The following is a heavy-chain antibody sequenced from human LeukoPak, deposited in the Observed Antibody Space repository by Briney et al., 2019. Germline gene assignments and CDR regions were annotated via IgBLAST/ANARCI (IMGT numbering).Heavy chain of an antibody. V-gene: IGHV4-39*01. CDR1: GASISSGSYY. CDR2: ISYSGNT. CDR3: ARHPDLDY. Sequence: TSETLSLTCTVSGASISSGSYYWGWIRQPPGKGLDWIGSISYSGNTFYNPSLKSRVTMSVDSSKNQFSLKLSSVTAADTAVCYCARHPDLDYWGQGTLVTVSS. J-gene: IGHJ4*02.